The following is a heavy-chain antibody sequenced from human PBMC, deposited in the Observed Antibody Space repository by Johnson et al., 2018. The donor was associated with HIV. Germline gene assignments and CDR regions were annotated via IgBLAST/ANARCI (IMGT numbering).Heavy chain of an antibody. CDR1: GFTFSNYG. D-gene: IGHD3-3*01. CDR2: IRYDGRNK. J-gene: IGHJ3*02. V-gene: IGHV3-30*02. CDR3: ARDRRITIFGSGRAVQSNDAFDI. Sequence: QVQLVESGGGVVQPGGSLSLSCAASGFTFSNYGMHWVRQAPGKGLEWVAFIRYDGRNKYYADSVKGRFTISRDNSKNTLYLQMNSLRAEDTAVYYCARDRRITIFGSGRAVQSNDAFDIWGQGTMVTVSS.